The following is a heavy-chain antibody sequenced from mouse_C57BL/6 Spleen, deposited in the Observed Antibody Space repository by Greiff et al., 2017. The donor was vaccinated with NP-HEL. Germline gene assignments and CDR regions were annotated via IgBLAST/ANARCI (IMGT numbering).Heavy chain of an antibody. Sequence: QVQLKESGAELVKPGASVKISCKASGYAFSSYWMNWVKQRPGKGLEWIGQIYPGDGDTNYNGKFKGKATLTADKSSSTAYMQLSSLTSEDSAVYFCARSNWDEMGFAYWGQGTLVTVSA. J-gene: IGHJ3*01. D-gene: IGHD4-1*02. CDR3: ARSNWDEMGFAY. CDR1: GYAFSSYW. CDR2: IYPGDGDT. V-gene: IGHV1-80*01.